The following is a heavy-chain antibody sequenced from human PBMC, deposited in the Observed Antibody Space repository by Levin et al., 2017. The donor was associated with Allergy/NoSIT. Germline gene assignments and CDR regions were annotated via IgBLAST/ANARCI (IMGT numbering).Heavy chain of an antibody. CDR3: AKDRGSGSYYVNDAFDS. CDR1: GFTFSSYG. CDR2: ISYDGSNK. D-gene: IGHD3-10*01. J-gene: IGHJ3*02. Sequence: GGSLRLSCAASGFTFSSYGMHWVRQAPGKGLEWVAVISYDGSNKYYADSVKGRFTISRDNSKNTLYLQMNSLRAEDTAVYYCAKDRGSGSYYVNDAFDSWGQGTMVTVSS. V-gene: IGHV3-30*18.